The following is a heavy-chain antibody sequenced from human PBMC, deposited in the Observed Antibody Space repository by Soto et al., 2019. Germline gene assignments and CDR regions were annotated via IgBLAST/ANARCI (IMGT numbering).Heavy chain of an antibody. V-gene: IGHV1-2*04. CDR1: GYTFTGYY. CDR3: ARDLRYCSGGSCYPGLYYYGMDV. J-gene: IGHJ6*02. CDR2: INPNSGGT. D-gene: IGHD2-15*01. Sequence: ASVKVACKASGYTFTGYYMHWVRQAPGEGLEWMGWINPNSGGTNYAQKFQGWVTMTRDTSISTAYMELSRLRSDDTAVYYCARDLRYCSGGSCYPGLYYYGMDVWGQGTTVTVSS.